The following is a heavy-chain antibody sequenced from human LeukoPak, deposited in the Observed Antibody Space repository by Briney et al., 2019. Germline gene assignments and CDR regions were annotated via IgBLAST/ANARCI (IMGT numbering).Heavy chain of an antibody. V-gene: IGHV4-61*01. J-gene: IGHJ6*02. CDR1: GDSVRSDSSH. CDR2: IHYNGNT. D-gene: IGHD6-19*01. CDR3: ARNRGWYATDV. Sequence: SETLSLTCTVSGDSVRSDSSHWSWIRQPPGKGLEWIGYIHYNGNTNYNPSLQSRVTMPLDKSKNQFSLELSSVTAADTAVYYCARNRGWYATDVWGQGTTVTVSS.